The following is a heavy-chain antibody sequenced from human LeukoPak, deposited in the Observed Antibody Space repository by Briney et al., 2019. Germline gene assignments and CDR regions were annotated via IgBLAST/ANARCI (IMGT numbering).Heavy chain of an antibody. CDR2: INHSGSN. CDR1: GGSFSGYY. D-gene: IGHD3-10*01. CDR3: ASATMVRGVHGGYFDY. V-gene: IGHV4-34*01. Sequence: PSETLSLTCAVYGGSFSGYYWSWIRQPPGKGLEWIGEINHSGSNNYNPSLKSRVTISVDTSKNQFSLKLSSVTAADTAVYYCASATMVRGVHGGYFDYWGQGTLVTVSS. J-gene: IGHJ4*02.